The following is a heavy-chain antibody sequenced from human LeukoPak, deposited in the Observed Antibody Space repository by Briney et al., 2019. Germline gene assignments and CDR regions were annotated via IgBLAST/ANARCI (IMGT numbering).Heavy chain of an antibody. CDR2: IYNSGIT. J-gene: IGHJ4*02. CDR1: GGSISSYY. V-gene: IGHV4-4*09. Sequence: SETLSLTCTVFGGSISSYYWSWIRKPPGKGLEWIGYIYNSGITNKNPSLKSRVTILGDTSKNQFSLKLSSVTAADTAVYYCARHGDVRYFDWLKDGFGYWGQGTLVTVSS. CDR3: ARHGDVRYFDWLKDGFGY. D-gene: IGHD3-9*01.